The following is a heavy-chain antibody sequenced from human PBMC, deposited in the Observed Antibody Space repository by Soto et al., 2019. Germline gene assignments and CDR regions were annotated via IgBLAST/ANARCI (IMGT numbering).Heavy chain of an antibody. V-gene: IGHV3-33*01. CDR2: IWNDGSNK. CDR1: GFIFSSYG. CDR3: ARDPGGSSSWVYFDY. J-gene: IGHJ4*02. Sequence: QVQLVESGGGVVQPGRSLRLSCAASGFIFSSYGVDWVRQAPGKGLEWVAVIWNDGSNKDYADSVKGRFTISRDNSKNTVYLQMNSLRAEDTAVYYCARDPGGSSSWVYFDYWGQGILVTVSS. D-gene: IGHD6-13*01.